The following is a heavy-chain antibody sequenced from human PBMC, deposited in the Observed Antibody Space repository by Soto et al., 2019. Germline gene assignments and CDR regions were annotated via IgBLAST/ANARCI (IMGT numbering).Heavy chain of an antibody. CDR3: ASSLGSSWTNWFDP. J-gene: IGHJ5*02. CDR2: IYPGDSET. V-gene: IGHV5-51*01. CDR1: GYKFATYW. D-gene: IGHD6-13*01. Sequence: ESLKISCKGSGYKFATYWVAWVRQMPGRGLEWMGIIYPGDSETIYSSSFRGHVTISADKSLNTAYLQWDSLRAEDTAVYYCASSLGSSWTNWFDPWGQGTLVTVSS.